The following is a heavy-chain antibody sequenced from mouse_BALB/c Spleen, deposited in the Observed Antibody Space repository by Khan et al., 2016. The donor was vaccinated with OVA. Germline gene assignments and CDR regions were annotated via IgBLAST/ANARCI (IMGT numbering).Heavy chain of an antibody. J-gene: IGHJ3*01. CDR1: GYTFTDYI. Sequence: QVQLQQSGPELVKPGASLKVSCKASGYTFTDYIIGWVKQSTRQGLEWIGDIFPGSGTTYYNEKFKDKATLTADKSSNTAYMQLSSLTSEDSAVYFCARGGDSVFAYWGQGTLVTVSA. D-gene: IGHD3-1*01. CDR2: IFPGSGTT. CDR3: ARGGDSVFAY. V-gene: IGHV1-77*01.